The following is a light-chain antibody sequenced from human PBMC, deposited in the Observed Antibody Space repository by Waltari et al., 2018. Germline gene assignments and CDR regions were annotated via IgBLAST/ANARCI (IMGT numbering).Light chain of an antibody. Sequence: IVMTQSPATLSVSPGESATLSCRASQSVSSNLAWYQHKPGQAPRLLIYGASTRATGSAARFSGSGSGTEFTLTISSLQSEDFAVYYCQHYNNRPPITFGQGTRLEIK. CDR2: GAS. J-gene: IGKJ5*01. CDR1: QSVSSN. V-gene: IGKV3-15*01. CDR3: QHYNNRPPIT.